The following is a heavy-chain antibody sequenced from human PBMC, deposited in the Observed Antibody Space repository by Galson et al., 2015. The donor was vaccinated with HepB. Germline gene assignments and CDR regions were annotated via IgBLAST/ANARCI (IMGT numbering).Heavy chain of an antibody. V-gene: IGHV1-46*04. D-gene: IGHD6-13*01. J-gene: IGHJ3*02. Sequence: SVKVSCKASGYTFTSYYMHWVRQAPGQGLEWMGIINPSGGSTSYAQKLQGRVTMTRDTSTSTVYMELSSLRSEDTAVYYCARDRIGEAAADAFDIWGQGTMVTVSS. CDR1: GYTFTSYY. CDR2: INPSGGST. CDR3: ARDRIGEAAADAFDI.